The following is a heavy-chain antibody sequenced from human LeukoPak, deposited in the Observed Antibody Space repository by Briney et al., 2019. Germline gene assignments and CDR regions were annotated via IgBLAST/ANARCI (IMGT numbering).Heavy chain of an antibody. Sequence: ASVRVSCTASGYTFTNYGISWVRQAPGQGLEWMGWISAYNGDTSYAQKLQGRVTMTTDTSTSTAYMELGSLGSDDPAVYYCARVGEYCTGISCLDYWSQGTLVTVSS. J-gene: IGHJ4*02. V-gene: IGHV1-18*01. CDR3: ARVGEYCTGISCLDY. D-gene: IGHD2/OR15-2a*01. CDR1: GYTFTNYG. CDR2: ISAYNGDT.